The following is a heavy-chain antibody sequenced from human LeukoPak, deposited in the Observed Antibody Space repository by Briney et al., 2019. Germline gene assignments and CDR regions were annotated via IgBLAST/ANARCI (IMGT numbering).Heavy chain of an antibody. CDR3: ARDLSTVVRGYYYYYMDV. V-gene: IGHV4-59*11. CDR2: IYYSGST. J-gene: IGHJ6*03. CDR1: GGSISSHY. Sequence: PSETLSLTCTVSGGSISSHYWSWIRQPPGKGLGWIGYIYYSGSTNYNPSLKSRVTMSVDTSKNQFSLKLSSVTAADTAVYYCARDLSTVVRGYYYYYMDVWGKGTTVTVSS. D-gene: IGHD4-23*01.